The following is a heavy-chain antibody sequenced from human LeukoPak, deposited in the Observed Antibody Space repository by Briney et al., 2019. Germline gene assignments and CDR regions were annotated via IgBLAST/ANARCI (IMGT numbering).Heavy chain of an antibody. Sequence: GASVKVSCKASGYTFTGYYMHWVRQAPGQGREWMGRINPNSGGTNYAQKFQGRVTMTRDTSISTAYMELSRLRSDDTAVYYCARRSYSGYDLGFDYWGQGTLFTVSS. CDR2: INPNSGGT. D-gene: IGHD5-12*01. V-gene: IGHV1-2*06. CDR3: ARRSYSGYDLGFDY. CDR1: GYTFTGYY. J-gene: IGHJ4*02.